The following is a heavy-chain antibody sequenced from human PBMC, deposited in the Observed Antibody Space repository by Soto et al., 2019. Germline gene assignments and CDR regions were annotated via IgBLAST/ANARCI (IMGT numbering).Heavy chain of an antibody. CDR2: ISSSSSTI. Sequence: EVQLVESGGGLVQPGGSLRLSCAASGFTFSSYSMNWVRQAPGKGLEWVSYISSSSSTIYYADSVKGRFTISRDNAKNSLYLQMNSLRAEDTAVYYCAGVPYYSIDYWGQGTLVTVSS. D-gene: IGHD4-4*01. V-gene: IGHV3-48*01. CDR3: AGVPYYSIDY. J-gene: IGHJ4*02. CDR1: GFTFSSYS.